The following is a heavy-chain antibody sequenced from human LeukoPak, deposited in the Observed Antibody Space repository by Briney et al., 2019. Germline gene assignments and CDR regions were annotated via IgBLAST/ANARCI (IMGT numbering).Heavy chain of an antibody. D-gene: IGHD3-10*01. Sequence: SETLSLTCTVSGGSISSGGYYWSWIRHHPGKGLEWIGYIYYSGSTYYNPSLKSRVTISVDTSKKQFSLKLSSVTAADTAVYYCARGSGSYYIGSPGNGMDVGGKGTTLSVS. J-gene: IGHJ6*04. CDR2: IYYSGST. CDR3: ARGSGSYYIGSPGNGMDV. CDR1: GGSISSGGYY. V-gene: IGHV4-31*03.